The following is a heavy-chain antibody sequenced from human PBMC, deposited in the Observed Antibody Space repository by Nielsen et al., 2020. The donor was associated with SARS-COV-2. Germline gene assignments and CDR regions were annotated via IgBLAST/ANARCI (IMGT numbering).Heavy chain of an antibody. CDR2: IYYSGST. CDR3: ARALGSGSYRFGA. J-gene: IGHJ5*02. Sequence: GSLRLSCTVSGGSISSSSYYWGGIRQPPGKGLEWIGSIYYSGSTYYNPSLKSRVTISVDTSKNQFSLKLSSVTAADTAVYYCARALGSGSYRFGAWGQGTLVTVSS. V-gene: IGHV4-39*07. D-gene: IGHD3-10*01. CDR1: GGSISSSSYY.